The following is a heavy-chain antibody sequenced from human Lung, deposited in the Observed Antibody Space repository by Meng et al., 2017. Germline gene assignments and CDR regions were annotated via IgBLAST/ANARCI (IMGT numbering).Heavy chain of an antibody. J-gene: IGHJ1*01. D-gene: IGHD1-1*01. V-gene: IGHV3-74*01. Sequence: AEAGVSLVPPGGSLRLSGAASGFTLTDHWMHWVRQGPGKGLVWVSRINRDGTKPTYADSVKGRFTISRDNAKNTLYLQMNNLRAEDTAFYYCTNDRLNHWGQGALVTVSS. CDR3: TNDRLNH. CDR1: GFTLTDHW. CDR2: INRDGTKP.